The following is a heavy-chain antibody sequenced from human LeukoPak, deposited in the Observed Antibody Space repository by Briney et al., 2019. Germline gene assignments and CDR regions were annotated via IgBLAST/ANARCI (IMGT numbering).Heavy chain of an antibody. V-gene: IGHV4-59*01. J-gene: IGHJ6*03. D-gene: IGHD6-19*01. CDR3: VRVNSSGWYPYYYYYMDV. CDR2: IYYSWST. Sequence: PSETLSLTCTVSVGFISSYYWSWLRQSPGKGLEWIGYIYYSWSTNYNPSLKSRVTISVDTSKNQFSLKLSSVTAADTAVYYCVRVNSSGWYPYYYYYMDVWGKGTTVTISS. CDR1: VGFISSYY.